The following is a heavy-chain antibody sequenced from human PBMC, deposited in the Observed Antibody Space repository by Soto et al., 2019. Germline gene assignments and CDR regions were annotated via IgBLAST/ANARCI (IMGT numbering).Heavy chain of an antibody. CDR3: ARGYCSGNTCYRLDY. J-gene: IGHJ4*02. D-gene: IGHD2-2*01. CDR1: GYTFSIYS. CDR2: MSADNDNT. V-gene: IGHV1-3*01. Sequence: GASVKVSCKTSGYTFSIYSMHWVRQAPGQRLEWMAWMSADNDNTIYSQRFQGRVTLTRDTSATTAYMELSSLRSEDTAVYYCARGYCSGNTCYRLDYWGQGTTVTVSS.